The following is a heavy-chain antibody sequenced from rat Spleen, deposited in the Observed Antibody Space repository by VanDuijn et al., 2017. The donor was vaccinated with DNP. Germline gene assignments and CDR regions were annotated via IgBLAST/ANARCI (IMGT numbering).Heavy chain of an antibody. CDR2: ISASGGST. J-gene: IGHJ4*01. Sequence: EVQLVESGGGLVQPGRSLKLSCAASGFTFSSFPMAWVRQAPTKGLEWVATISASGGSTYYRDSVKGRFTISRDNAKSTLYLQMDSLRSEDTATYYCANYVYNYYAMDAWGQGTSVTVSS. V-gene: IGHV5-46*01. D-gene: IGHD1-9*01. CDR1: GFTFSSFP. CDR3: ANYVYNYYAMDA.